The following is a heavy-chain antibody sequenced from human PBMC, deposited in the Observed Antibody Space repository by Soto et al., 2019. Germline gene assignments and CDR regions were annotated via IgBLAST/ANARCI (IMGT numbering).Heavy chain of an antibody. CDR3: ARDPYYYGYIDY. CDR2: IYYSGST. Sequence: SETLSLTCTVSGGSISSYYWSWIRQPPGKGLEWIGYIYYSGSTNYNPSLKSRVTISVDTSKNQFSPKLSSVTAEDTAVYYCARDPYYYGYIDYWGQGTLVTVSS. V-gene: IGHV4-59*12. CDR1: GGSISSYY. J-gene: IGHJ4*02. D-gene: IGHD3-10*01.